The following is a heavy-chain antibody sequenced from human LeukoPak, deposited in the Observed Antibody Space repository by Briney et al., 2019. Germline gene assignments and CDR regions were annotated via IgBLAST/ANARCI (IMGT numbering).Heavy chain of an antibody. D-gene: IGHD3-16*01. CDR1: GFTFSNAW. Sequence: PGGSLRLSCAASGFTFSNAWMSWVRQAPGKGLEWVAVISYDGSNKYYADSVKGRFTISRDNSKNTLYLQMNSLRAEDTAVYYCAKVWGSQAEYAFDIWGQGTMVTVSS. J-gene: IGHJ3*02. V-gene: IGHV3-30*18. CDR3: AKVWGSQAEYAFDI. CDR2: ISYDGSNK.